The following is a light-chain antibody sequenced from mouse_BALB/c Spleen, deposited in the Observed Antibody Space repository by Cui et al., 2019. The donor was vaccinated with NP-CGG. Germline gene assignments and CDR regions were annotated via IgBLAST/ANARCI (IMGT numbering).Light chain of an antibody. CDR3: ALWYSNHWV. V-gene: IGLV1*01. CDR2: GTN. CDR1: TGAVTTSNY. J-gene: IGLJ1*01. Sequence: HAVVTHESSVTTSPSETVTLTCRSSTGAVTTSNYANWVQEKPDHLFTGLIGGTNNRAPGVPARFSGSLIGDKAALTITGAQTEDEAIYFCALWYSNHWVFGGGTKLTVL.